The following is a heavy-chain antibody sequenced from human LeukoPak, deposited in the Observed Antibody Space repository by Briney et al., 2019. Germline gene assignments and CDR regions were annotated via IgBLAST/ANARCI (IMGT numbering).Heavy chain of an antibody. J-gene: IGHJ5*02. CDR3: ARDDDSGYDSPRVDP. CDR2: ISSSSSYI. Sequence: PGGSLRLSCAASGFTFSSYAMSWVRQAPGKGLEWVSSISSSSSYIYYADSVKGRFTISRDNAKNSLYLQMNSLRAEDTAVYYCARDDDSGYDSPRVDPWGQGTLVTVSS. D-gene: IGHD5-12*01. CDR1: GFTFSSYA. V-gene: IGHV3-21*01.